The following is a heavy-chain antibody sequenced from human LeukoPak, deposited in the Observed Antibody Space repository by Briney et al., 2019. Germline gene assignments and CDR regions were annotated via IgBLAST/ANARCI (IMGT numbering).Heavy chain of an antibody. V-gene: IGHV3-23*01. J-gene: IGHJ6*02. CDR2: ISGSGGST. Sequence: PGGSLRLSCAASGFTFSSYAMSWVRRAPGKGLEWVSAISGSGGSTYYADSVKGRFTISRDNSKNTLYLQMNSLRAEDTAVYYCAKGYCSGGSCYRFYGMDVWGQGTTVTVSS. CDR1: GFTFSSYA. CDR3: AKGYCSGGSCYRFYGMDV. D-gene: IGHD2-15*01.